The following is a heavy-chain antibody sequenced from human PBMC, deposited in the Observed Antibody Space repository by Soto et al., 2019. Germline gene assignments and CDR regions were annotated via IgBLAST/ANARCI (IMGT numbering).Heavy chain of an antibody. CDR1: GFTFSSYA. CDR3: ARDESYYGSGSYYYYYGMDV. D-gene: IGHD3-10*01. Sequence: PGGSLRLSCAASGFTFSSYAMHWVRQAPGKGLEWVAVISYDGSNKYYADSVKGRFTISRDNSKNTLYLQMNSLRAEDTAVYYCARDESYYGSGSYYYYYGMDVWGQGTTVTVSS. CDR2: ISYDGSNK. J-gene: IGHJ6*02. V-gene: IGHV3-30-3*01.